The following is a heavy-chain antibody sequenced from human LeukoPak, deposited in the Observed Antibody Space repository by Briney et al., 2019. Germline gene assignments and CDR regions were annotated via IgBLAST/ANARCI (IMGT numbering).Heavy chain of an antibody. J-gene: IGHJ4*02. V-gene: IGHV1-2*02. D-gene: IGHD7-27*01. Sequence: ASAKVSCKSSGYIFTSYFIHWVRQAPGQGLEWMGWINPNSGVTNYARKFQGRVTMTSDTAINTSHMDLRRLMSDDTAVYYCARDPGANYYDNWGQGTLVTVSS. CDR1: GYIFTSYF. CDR2: INPNSGVT. CDR3: ARDPGANYYDN.